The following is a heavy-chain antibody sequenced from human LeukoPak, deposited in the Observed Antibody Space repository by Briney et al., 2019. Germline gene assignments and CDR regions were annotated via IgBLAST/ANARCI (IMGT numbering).Heavy chain of an antibody. CDR2: ISYDGNNE. Sequence: GGSLRLSCAASGFTFSSYDMNWVRQAPGKGLEWVAVISYDGNNEYYVDSVKGRFTISRDNSKNTLYLQMNSLRAEDTAVYYFAIPQGTTGGSVKWFDPWGQGTLVTVSS. CDR3: AIPQGTTGGSVKWFDP. D-gene: IGHD3-10*01. V-gene: IGHV3-30*03. CDR1: GFTFSSYD. J-gene: IGHJ5*02.